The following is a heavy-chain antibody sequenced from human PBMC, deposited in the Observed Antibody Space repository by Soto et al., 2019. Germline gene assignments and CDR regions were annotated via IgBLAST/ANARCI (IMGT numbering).Heavy chain of an antibody. CDR2: IYWDDSK. D-gene: IGHD4-17*01. V-gene: IGHV2-5*02. CDR1: EFSLTTSGVG. J-gene: IGHJ4*02. Sequence: QITLKESGPPLVKPTQTLTLTCTFSEFSLTTSGVGVDWIRQPPGKALEWLAVIYWDDSKHYSPSLKSRLTITKDTSKNQVVLTMTNMDPVDTATYYCTHKGYGDYPLDYWGQGTLVTVSS. CDR3: THKGYGDYPLDY.